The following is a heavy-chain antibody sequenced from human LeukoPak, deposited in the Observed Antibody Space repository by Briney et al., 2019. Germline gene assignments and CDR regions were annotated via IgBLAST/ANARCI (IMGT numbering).Heavy chain of an antibody. CDR2: ISGSGGST. D-gene: IGHD6-13*01. CDR1: GFTFSSYA. J-gene: IGHJ4*02. V-gene: IGHV3-23*01. CDR3: AKGSEQQLVFSYFDY. Sequence: GGSLRLSCAASGFTFSSYAMSWVRQAPGKGLEWVSAISGSGGSTYYADSVKGRFTISRDNSKNTLYLQMNSLRAEDTAVDYCAKGSEQQLVFSYFDYWGQGTLVTVSS.